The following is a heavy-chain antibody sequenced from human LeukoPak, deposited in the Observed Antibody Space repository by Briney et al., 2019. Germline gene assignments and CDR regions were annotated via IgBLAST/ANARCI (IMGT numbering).Heavy chain of an antibody. CDR3: ARDGGAGAAVRYYFDY. Sequence: ASVKVSCKASGGTFSSYANSWVRQAPGQGLEWMGIINPNGGSTSYTQKLQGRVTMTRDTSTSTVYMELSSLRSEDTAVYYCARDGGAGAAVRYYFDYWGQGTLVTVSS. J-gene: IGHJ4*02. V-gene: IGHV1-46*01. CDR2: INPNGGST. D-gene: IGHD6-13*01. CDR1: GGTFSSYA.